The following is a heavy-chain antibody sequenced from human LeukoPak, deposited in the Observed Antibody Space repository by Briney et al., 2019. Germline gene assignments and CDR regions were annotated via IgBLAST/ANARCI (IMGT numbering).Heavy chain of an antibody. CDR3: AKADKVGTRNDYYYYGMDV. D-gene: IGHD6-13*01. J-gene: IGHJ6*02. CDR2: ISGSGGST. Sequence: GGSLRLSCAASGFTFSSYAMSWVRQAPGRGLEWVSAISGSGGSTYYADSVKGRFTISRDNSKNTLYLQMNSLRAEDTAVYYCAKADKVGTRNDYYYYGMDVWGQGTTVTVSS. CDR1: GFTFSSYA. V-gene: IGHV3-23*01.